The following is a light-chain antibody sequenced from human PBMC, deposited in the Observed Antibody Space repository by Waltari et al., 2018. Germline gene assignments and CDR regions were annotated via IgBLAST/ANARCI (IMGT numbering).Light chain of an antibody. V-gene: IGKV1-39*01. J-gene: IGKJ4*01. CDR2: AAS. CDR1: QTIVRS. Sequence: DIQLTPSPSSLSASVGARVTITCRASQTIVRSLNWYQQQPGKAPKLLIYAASNLQSGVPSRFRGSGSGTDFTLTIASLQPEDFATYYCQQSFTTPTFGGGTTVDIK. CDR3: QQSFTTPT.